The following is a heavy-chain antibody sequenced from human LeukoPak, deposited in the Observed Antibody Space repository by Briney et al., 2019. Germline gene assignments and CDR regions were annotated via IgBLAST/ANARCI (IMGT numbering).Heavy chain of an antibody. CDR1: GGSLSNYY. J-gene: IGHJ6*03. V-gene: IGHV4-34*01. Sequence: PSETLSLTCAVDGGSLSNYYWNWIRQSPGRGLEWIGEIHHSGSTKYNPSLKSRCTMSLDTSRNQLSLTVTSVMAADAAVYYCARGSLRYKWDDVDVRAFHYYYYMDVWGKGTTVAVSS. CDR3: ARGSLRYKWDDVDVRAFHYYYYMDV. CDR2: IHHSGST. D-gene: IGHD1-20*01.